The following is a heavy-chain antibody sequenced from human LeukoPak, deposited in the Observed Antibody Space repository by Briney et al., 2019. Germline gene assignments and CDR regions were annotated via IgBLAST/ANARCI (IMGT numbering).Heavy chain of an antibody. Sequence: SVKVSCKASGGTFSSDAISWVRQAPGQGLEWMGRIIPNLGMALYAQKFKGRVTITADKSPSTAYMELSSLTSEDTAVYFCARDLVCTMNCKDSWGQGTLVTVS. V-gene: IGHV1-69*04. CDR1: GGTFSSDA. J-gene: IGHJ4*02. CDR3: ARDLVCTMNCKDS. D-gene: IGHD2-2*01. CDR2: IIPNLGMA.